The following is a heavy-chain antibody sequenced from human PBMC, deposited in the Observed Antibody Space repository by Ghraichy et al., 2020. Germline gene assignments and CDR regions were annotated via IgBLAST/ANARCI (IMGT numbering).Heavy chain of an antibody. V-gene: IGHV3-48*02. Sequence: GGSLRLSCVGSGFPFSSYSFNWVRQSPGKGLEWVSYITGSGRTKSYADSVKGRFTISRDNAQNSLYLQMNSLRDEDTAVYYCARGSRVVRFYYYDGMDVXXQX. CDR1: GFPFSSYS. D-gene: IGHD4-23*01. CDR3: ARGSRVVRFYYYDGMDV. CDR2: ITGSGRTK. J-gene: IGHJ6*02.